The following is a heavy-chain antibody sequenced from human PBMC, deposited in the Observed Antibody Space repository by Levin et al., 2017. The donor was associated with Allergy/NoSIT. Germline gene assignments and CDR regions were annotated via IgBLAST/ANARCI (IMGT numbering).Heavy chain of an antibody. V-gene: IGHV3-30*18. CDR2: ISYDGSNK. CDR1: GFTFSSYG. J-gene: IGHJ4*02. Sequence: GGSLRLSCAASGFTFSSYGMHWVRQAPGKGLEWVAVISYDGSNKYYADSVKGRFTISRDNSKNTLYLQMNSLRAEDTAVYYCAKSIRYFDWLPISGYFDYWGQGTLVTVSS. D-gene: IGHD3-9*01. CDR3: AKSIRYFDWLPISGYFDY.